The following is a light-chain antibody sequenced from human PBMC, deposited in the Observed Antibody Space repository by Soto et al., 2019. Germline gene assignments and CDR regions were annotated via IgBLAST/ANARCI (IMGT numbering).Light chain of an antibody. V-gene: IGKV1-8*01. CDR3: QQYYSYPIT. CDR1: QGISSY. Sequence: AIRMTQSPSSFSAPTGERFTITCRASQGISSYLAWYQQKPGKAPKLLIYAASTLQSGVPSRFSGSGSGTDFTLTISCLQSEDFATYYCQQYYSYPITFGQGTRLEIK. J-gene: IGKJ5*01. CDR2: AAS.